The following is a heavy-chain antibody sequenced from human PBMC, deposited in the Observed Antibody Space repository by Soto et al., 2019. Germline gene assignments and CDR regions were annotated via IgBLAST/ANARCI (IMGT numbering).Heavy chain of an antibody. CDR1: GDSISSGGFS. V-gene: IGHV4-30-2*01. J-gene: IGHJ4*02. Sequence: PSXTLSLTCAVSGDSISSGGFSWSCIRQPPGTGLESIGYIYHSGTSFYNPSLKSRVTISVDGSKNQFSLKVNSVTAVDTAVYYCARGRLVPAVNFDYWGLGTLVTVSS. CDR3: ARGRLVPAVNFDY. CDR2: IYHSGTS. D-gene: IGHD2-2*01.